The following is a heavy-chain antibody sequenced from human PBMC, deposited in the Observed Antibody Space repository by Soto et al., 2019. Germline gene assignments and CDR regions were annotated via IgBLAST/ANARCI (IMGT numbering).Heavy chain of an antibody. CDR1: GYTFTGYY. V-gene: IGHV1-2*02. J-gene: IGHJ6*02. Sequence: ASVKVSCKASGYTFTGYYIHWVRQAPGQGLERMGYINPNTGGTNYAQKFQGRVTMTRDTSTSTAYMELSRLRSDDTAVYYCARDYWSGDRYYYGVDVWGQGTTVTVSS. CDR2: INPNTGGT. CDR3: ARDYWSGDRYYYGVDV. D-gene: IGHD3-3*01.